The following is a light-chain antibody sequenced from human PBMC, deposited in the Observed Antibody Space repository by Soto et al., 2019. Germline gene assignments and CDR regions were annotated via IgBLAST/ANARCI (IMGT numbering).Light chain of an antibody. CDR2: DAS. V-gene: IGKV3-11*01. Sequence: EIVLTQSPATLSLSPGDRATLSCRASQSVGSYLGWYQQRPGQAPRLLIYDASNRATGIPARFSGSGSGTDFTLTISSLEPEDFAVYYCQQRSEWPRTFGQGTKVEIK. CDR1: QSVGSY. CDR3: QQRSEWPRT. J-gene: IGKJ1*01.